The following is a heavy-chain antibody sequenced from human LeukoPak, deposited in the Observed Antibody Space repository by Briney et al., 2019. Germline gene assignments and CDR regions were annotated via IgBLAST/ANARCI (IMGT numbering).Heavy chain of an antibody. J-gene: IGHJ5*02. CDR3: AREPNYDILTGPYFDP. CDR2: ISSSSSTI. Sequence: GGSLRLSCAASGFTFSTYSMNWVRQAPGKGLEWVSYISSSSSTIYYADSVKGRFTISRDNAKNSLYLQMNSLRAEDTAVYYCAREPNYDILTGPYFDPWGQGALVTVSS. D-gene: IGHD3-9*01. CDR1: GFTFSTYS. V-gene: IGHV3-48*04.